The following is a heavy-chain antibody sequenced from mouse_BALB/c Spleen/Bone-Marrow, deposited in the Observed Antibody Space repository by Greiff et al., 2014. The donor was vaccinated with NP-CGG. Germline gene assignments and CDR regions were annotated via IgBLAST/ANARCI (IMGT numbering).Heavy chain of an antibody. J-gene: IGHJ2*01. CDR3: ARDYSGYFDF. CDR2: IRNKANGYTT. D-gene: IGHD5-1*01. Sequence: EVKLVESGGGLVQPGGSLRLSCTTSGFTFTDYFMTWVRQPPGKALEWLGFIRNKANGYTTEYNPSVKGQFTISRDTSQGILCLQMNTLRAEDSAIYFCARDYSGYFDFWGQGTTLTVSS. V-gene: IGHV7-3*02. CDR1: GFTFTDYF.